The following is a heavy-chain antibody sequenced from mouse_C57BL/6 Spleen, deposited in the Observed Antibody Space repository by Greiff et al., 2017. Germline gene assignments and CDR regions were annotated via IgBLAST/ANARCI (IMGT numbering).Heavy chain of an antibody. CDR3: ARTTTVVRWYFDY. V-gene: IGHV1-18*01. D-gene: IGHD1-1*01. CDR2: INPNNGGT. Sequence: VHVKQSGPELVKPGASVRIPCKASGYTFTDYNMDWVKQSHGKSLEWIGDINPNNGGTIYNQKFKGKATLTVDKSSSTAYMELRSLTSEDTAVYYCARTTTVVRWYFDYWGQGTTLTVSS. J-gene: IGHJ2*01. CDR1: GYTFTDYN.